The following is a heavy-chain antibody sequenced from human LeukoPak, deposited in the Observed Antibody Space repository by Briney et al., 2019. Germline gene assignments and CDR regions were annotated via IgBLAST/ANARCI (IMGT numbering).Heavy chain of an antibody. CDR3: ATEYSSSWYYFDY. J-gene: IGHJ4*02. V-gene: IGHV3-7*01. CDR2: IKQDGSEK. Sequence: GGSLRLSCAASGFTFSSYWMSWVRQAPGKGLEWVANIKQDGSEKYYVDSVKGRFTISRDNAKNSLYLQMNSLRAEDTAVYYCATEYSSSWYYFDYWGQGILVTVSS. D-gene: IGHD6-13*01. CDR1: GFTFSSYW.